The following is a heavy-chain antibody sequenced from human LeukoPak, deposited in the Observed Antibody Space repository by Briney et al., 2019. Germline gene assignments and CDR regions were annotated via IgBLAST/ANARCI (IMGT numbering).Heavy chain of an antibody. CDR3: ATYDNWVAGDV. J-gene: IGHJ6*02. D-gene: IGHD1-20*01. CDR2: IKKEGSEE. Sequence: PGGSLRLSCAASVFTLSDYWMSWVRQAPGKGPEWVAHIKKEGSEEHYVYSVKGRFTVSRDNAKNSLFLQMNSLRVEDTAVYYCATYDNWVAGDVWGQGTTVSVSS. CDR1: VFTLSDYW. V-gene: IGHV3-7*01.